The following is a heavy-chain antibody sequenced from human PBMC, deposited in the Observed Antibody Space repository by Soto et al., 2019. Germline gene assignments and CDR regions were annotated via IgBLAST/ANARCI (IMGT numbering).Heavy chain of an antibody. CDR2: INHSGST. J-gene: IGHJ6*02. D-gene: IGHD6-13*01. CDR1: GGSFSGYY. Sequence: SETLSLTCAVYGGSFSGYYWSWIRQPPGKGLEWIGEINHSGSTNYNPSLKSRVTISVDTSKNQFSLKLSSVTAADTAVYYCATVSSWYYYYYGMDVWGQGTTVT. CDR3: ATVSSWYYYYYGMDV. V-gene: IGHV4-34*01.